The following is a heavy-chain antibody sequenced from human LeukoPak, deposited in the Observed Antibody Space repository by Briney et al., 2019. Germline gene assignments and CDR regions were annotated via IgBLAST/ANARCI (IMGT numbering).Heavy chain of an antibody. CDR3: ARPGIAVAGPGAFDI. D-gene: IGHD6-19*01. CDR1: GVSISSYY. V-gene: IGHV4-59*08. Sequence: SETPSLTCTVSGVSISSYYWSWIRQPPGKGLEWIGYIYYSGSTNYNPSLKSRVTISVDTSKNQFSLNLSSVTAADTAVYYCARPGIAVAGPGAFDIWGQGTMVTVSS. J-gene: IGHJ3*02. CDR2: IYYSGST.